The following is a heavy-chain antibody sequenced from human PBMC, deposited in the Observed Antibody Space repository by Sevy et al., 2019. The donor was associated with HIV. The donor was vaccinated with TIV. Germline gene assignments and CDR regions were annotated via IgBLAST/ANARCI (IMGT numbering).Heavy chain of an antibody. CDR2: INPNSSGT. CDR3: ARERVYCSGGTCKPGGWFDP. J-gene: IGHJ5*02. D-gene: IGHD2-15*01. CDR1: GYTFTGYY. Sequence: ASVKVSCKASGYTFTGYYMHWVRQAPGQGLEWMGWINPNSSGTNYPQKFQGRVTMTRDTSISTAYMELSRLRSDDTAVYYCARERVYCSGGTCKPGGWFDPWGQRTLVTVSS. V-gene: IGHV1-2*02.